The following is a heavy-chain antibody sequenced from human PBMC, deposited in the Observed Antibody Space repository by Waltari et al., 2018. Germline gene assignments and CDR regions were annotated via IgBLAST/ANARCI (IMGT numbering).Heavy chain of an antibody. Sequence: EVQLVESGGGLVKPGESLRLSCAASGFTFTNDWMTWVRQAPGKGLELVGRIKRKADGGTTDYAAAVKGRFTISRDDSKNTLYLQMNSLKAEDTAVYYCTTGIEYSSSSIYFDSWGQGTLVTVSS. CDR2: IKRKADGGTT. CDR3: TTGIEYSSSSIYFDS. V-gene: IGHV3-15*01. J-gene: IGHJ4*02. D-gene: IGHD6-6*01. CDR1: GFTFTNDW.